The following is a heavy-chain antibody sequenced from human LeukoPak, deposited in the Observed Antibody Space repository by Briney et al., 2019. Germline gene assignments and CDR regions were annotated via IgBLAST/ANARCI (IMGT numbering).Heavy chain of an antibody. CDR2: VIGSSGST. CDR3: AKGGYDYIEIGYFDY. V-gene: IGHV3-23*01. CDR1: GFTLSNYA. Sequence: GGSLRLSCAASGFTLSNYAMNWVRQAPGKGLEWVSVVIGSSGSTDYADSVKGRLTISRDNSKNTLYLEMNSLRAEDTAIYYCAKGGYDYIEIGYFDYWGQGTLVTVSS. D-gene: IGHD5-12*01. J-gene: IGHJ4*02.